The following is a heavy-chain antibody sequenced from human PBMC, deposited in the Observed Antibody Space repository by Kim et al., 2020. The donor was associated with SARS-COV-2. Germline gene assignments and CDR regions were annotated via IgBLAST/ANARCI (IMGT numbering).Heavy chain of an antibody. D-gene: IGHD1-26*01. V-gene: IGHV3-30*18. CDR2: ISYDGSNK. J-gene: IGHJ4*02. Sequence: GGSLRLSCAASGFTFSSYGMHWVRQAPGKGLEWVAVISYDGSNKYYADSVKGRFTISRDNSKNTLYLQMNSLRAEDTAVYYCAKDGEVGALFDYWGQGTLVTVSS. CDR3: AKDGEVGALFDY. CDR1: GFTFSSYG.